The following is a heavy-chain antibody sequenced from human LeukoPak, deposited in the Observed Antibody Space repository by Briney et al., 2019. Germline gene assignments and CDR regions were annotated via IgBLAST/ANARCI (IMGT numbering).Heavy chain of an antibody. V-gene: IGHV3-48*03. CDR2: ISSSGSTI. Sequence: GGSLRLSCAASGFTFSSYEMNWVRQAPGKGLEWVSYISSSGSTIYYADSVKGRFTISRDNAKNSLYLQMNSLRADDTAVYYCAREGGDYLVSDYWGQGTLVTVSS. CDR3: AREGGDYLVSDY. CDR1: GFTFSSYE. J-gene: IGHJ4*02. D-gene: IGHD4-17*01.